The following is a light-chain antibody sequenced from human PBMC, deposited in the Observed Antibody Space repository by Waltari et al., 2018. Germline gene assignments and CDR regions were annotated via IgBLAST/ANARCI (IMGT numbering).Light chain of an antibody. CDR1: SSDVGGYNY. Sequence: QSALTQPRPVSGSPGQPVTISCTGTSSDVGGYNYVSWYQHHPGKAPKLMIYDVSKRPSGVPDRFSGSKSGNTASLTISGLRSEDEADYYCAAWDDSLRGFIMFGGGTKLTVL. J-gene: IGLJ3*02. CDR3: AAWDDSLRGFIM. V-gene: IGLV2-11*01. CDR2: DVS.